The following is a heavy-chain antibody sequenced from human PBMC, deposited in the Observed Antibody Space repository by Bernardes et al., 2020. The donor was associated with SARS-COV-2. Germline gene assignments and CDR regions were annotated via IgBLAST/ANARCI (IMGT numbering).Heavy chain of an antibody. CDR2: ISSSGSTI. J-gene: IGHJ6*02. Sequence: GGSLRLSCAASGFTFSDSYMSWIRQAPGKGLEWVSFISSSGSTIYSADSVMGRFAISRDNSKNLLYLQMNSLRAEDAAVYYCARGHDSSGYYPNRGGYYYGMDVWGQGTTVTVSS. D-gene: IGHD3-22*01. CDR1: GFTFSDSY. CDR3: ARGHDSSGYYPNRGGYYYGMDV. V-gene: IGHV3-11*01.